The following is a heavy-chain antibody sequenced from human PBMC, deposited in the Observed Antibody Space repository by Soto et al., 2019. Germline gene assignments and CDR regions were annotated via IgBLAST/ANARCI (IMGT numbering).Heavy chain of an antibody. J-gene: IGHJ6*02. Sequence: GGSLRLSCAGSGFTLGDHYIDWVRQAPGKGLEWVANIKQDGSEKYYVDSVKGRFTISRDNAKNSLYLQMNSLRAEDTAVYYCARDSSSSWDYYGMDVWGQGTTVTASS. V-gene: IGHV3-7*01. D-gene: IGHD6-13*01. CDR3: ARDSSSSWDYYGMDV. CDR1: GFTLGDHY. CDR2: IKQDGSEK.